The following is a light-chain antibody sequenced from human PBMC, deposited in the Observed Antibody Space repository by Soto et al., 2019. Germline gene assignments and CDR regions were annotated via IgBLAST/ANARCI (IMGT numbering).Light chain of an antibody. CDR3: LQYHNLWA. CDR1: QNIYYN. J-gene: IGKJ1*01. Sequence: ILMTQSPATVSVSPGESATLSCRASQNIYYNVAWYQHRPGQAPRLLIYRASTRAPGLPARFNGSGSGTEFTLTIISLQPEDFTVYSCLQYHNLWAFGQGTKVDIK. V-gene: IGKV3-15*01. CDR2: RAS.